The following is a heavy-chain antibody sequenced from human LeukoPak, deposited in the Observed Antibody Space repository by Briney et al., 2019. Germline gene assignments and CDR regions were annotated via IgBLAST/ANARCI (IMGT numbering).Heavy chain of an antibody. CDR1: GFTFSGSA. CDR3: ARVFDVAFDI. V-gene: IGHV3-30-3*01. J-gene: IGHJ3*02. D-gene: IGHD3-9*01. CDR2: ISYDGSNK. Sequence: GGSLKLSCAASGFTFSGSAMHWVRQASGKGLEWVAVISYDGSNKYYADSVKGRFTISRDNSKNTLYLQMNSLRAEDTAVYYCARVFDVAFDIWGQGTMVTVSS.